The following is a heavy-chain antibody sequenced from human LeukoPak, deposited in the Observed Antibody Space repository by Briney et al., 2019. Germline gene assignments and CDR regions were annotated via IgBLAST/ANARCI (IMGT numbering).Heavy chain of an antibody. J-gene: IGHJ4*02. Sequence: GSSVKVSCKASGGTFSSYAISWVRQAPGQGLEWMGRTIPIFGTANYAQKFQGRVTITTDESTSTAYMELSSLRSEDTAVYYCASRGYSGYEKTTVYWGQGTLVTVSS. CDR3: ASRGYSGYEKTTVY. CDR2: TIPIFGTA. V-gene: IGHV1-69*05. D-gene: IGHD5-12*01. CDR1: GGTFSSYA.